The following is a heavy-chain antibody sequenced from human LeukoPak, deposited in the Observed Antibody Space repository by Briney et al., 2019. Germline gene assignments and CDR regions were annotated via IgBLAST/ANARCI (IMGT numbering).Heavy chain of an antibody. J-gene: IGHJ4*02. CDR3: AREIVSAVAGNFDY. Sequence: PGGSLRLSCAASGFNFRSYEMNWVRQAPGKGLEWVSYISNTDETRTYADSVKGWFTISRDNAKNSLHLEMNSLRAEDTAVYYCAREIVSAVAGNFDYWGQGTLVTVSS. CDR1: GFNFRSYE. CDR2: ISNTDETR. D-gene: IGHD6-19*01. V-gene: IGHV3-48*03.